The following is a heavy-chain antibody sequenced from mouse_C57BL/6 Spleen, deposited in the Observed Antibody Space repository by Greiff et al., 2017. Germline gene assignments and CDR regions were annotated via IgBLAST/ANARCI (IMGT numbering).Heavy chain of an antibody. CDR1: GYSITSGYY. CDR2: ISYDGSN. V-gene: IGHV3-6*01. J-gene: IGHJ3*01. Sequence: DVQLQESGPGLVKPSQSLSLTCSVTGYSITSGYYWNWFRQFPVNKLEWMGYISYDGSNHYNPSLKNRISITRDTTKNQFFLKLNSVTTEDTATYYCARDIYYSNYGFAYWGQGTLVTVSA. CDR3: ARDIYYSNYGFAY. D-gene: IGHD2-5*01.